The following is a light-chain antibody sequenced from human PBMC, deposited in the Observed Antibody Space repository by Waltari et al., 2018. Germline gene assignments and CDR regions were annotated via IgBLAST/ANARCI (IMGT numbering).Light chain of an antibody. V-gene: IGKV1-12*01. CDR1: QDVSNW. CDR2: AAA. CDR3: QQANTFPYT. J-gene: IGKJ2*01. Sequence: DIQMTQSPSSVSASVGDRVTITCRASQDVSNWLAWYQQTPGKAPKFLIYAAASLQRGGPSRFSGSGSGTDFTLTISSLQPDDFATYYCQQANTFPYTFGQGTKVEIK.